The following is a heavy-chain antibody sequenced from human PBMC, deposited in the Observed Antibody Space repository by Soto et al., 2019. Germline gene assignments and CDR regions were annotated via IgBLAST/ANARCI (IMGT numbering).Heavy chain of an antibody. Sequence: HITLKESGPTLVKPTQTLTLTCIFSGFSFSADGVGVGWIRQPPGKTLEWLALIYWDDDTRYRPSLKSRLTITKDSSKNQVVLTMTNMDPLDTATYYCAHAFGGTSWPNVAFDVWGQGTVVTVSS. CDR3: AHAFGGTSWPNVAFDV. V-gene: IGHV2-5*02. CDR1: GFSFSADGVG. D-gene: IGHD3-16*01. J-gene: IGHJ3*01. CDR2: IYWDDDT.